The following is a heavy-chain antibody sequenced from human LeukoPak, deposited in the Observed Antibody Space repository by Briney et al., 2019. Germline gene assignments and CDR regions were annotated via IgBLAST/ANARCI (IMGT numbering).Heavy chain of an antibody. D-gene: IGHD4-17*01. CDR2: ISYDGPNK. Sequence: GGSLRLSCAASGFTFSSYGMHWVRQAPGKGLEWVAVISYDGPNKYYADSVKGRFTISRDNSKNTLYLQMNSVRAEDTAIYYCAKGRYHLATVTLLDYWGQGTLVTVSS. V-gene: IGHV3-30*18. CDR1: GFTFSSYG. J-gene: IGHJ4*02. CDR3: AKGRYHLATVTLLDY.